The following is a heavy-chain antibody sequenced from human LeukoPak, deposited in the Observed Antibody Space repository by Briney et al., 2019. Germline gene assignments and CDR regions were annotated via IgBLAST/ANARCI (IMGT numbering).Heavy chain of an antibody. J-gene: IGHJ5*02. D-gene: IGHD3-9*01. CDR2: ISGSGGST. Sequence: GGSLRLSCAASGFTFSTYTMHWVRQAPGKGLEWVSAISGSGGSTYYADSVKGRFTISRDNSKNTLYLQMNSLRAEDTAVYYCAKVPDYDILTGYNWFDPWGQGTLVTVSS. V-gene: IGHV3-23*01. CDR3: AKVPDYDILTGYNWFDP. CDR1: GFTFSTYT.